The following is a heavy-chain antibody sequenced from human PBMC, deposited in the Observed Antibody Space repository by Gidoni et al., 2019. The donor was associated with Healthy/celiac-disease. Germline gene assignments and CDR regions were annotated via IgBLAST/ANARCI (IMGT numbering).Heavy chain of an antibody. V-gene: IGHV4-34*01. CDR3: ASLKLAAAGDY. Sequence: QVQLQQWGAGLLKPSETLSLTCAVYGGSFSGYYWSWIRQPPGKGLEWIGEINHSGSTNYNPSLKSRVTISVDTSKNQFSLKLSSVTAADTAVYYCASLKLAAAGDYWGQGTLVTVSS. D-gene: IGHD6-13*01. CDR1: GGSFSGYY. CDR2: INHSGST. J-gene: IGHJ4*02.